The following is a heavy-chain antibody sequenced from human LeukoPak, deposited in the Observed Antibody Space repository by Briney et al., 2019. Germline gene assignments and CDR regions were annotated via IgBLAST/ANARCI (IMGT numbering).Heavy chain of an antibody. CDR2: IYYSGNT. Sequence: SETLSLTCTLSGGSISSPYWNWIRHPPGKGLGWIGYIYYSGNTNYNRCLKSRVTISVETSKNQFFLNLTSVTAADTDVYYCGRGSGGWLQGDYWGQGTLVTVSS. D-gene: IGHD5-18*01. V-gene: IGHV4-59*11. CDR3: GRGSGGWLQGDY. J-gene: IGHJ4*02. CDR1: GGSISSPY.